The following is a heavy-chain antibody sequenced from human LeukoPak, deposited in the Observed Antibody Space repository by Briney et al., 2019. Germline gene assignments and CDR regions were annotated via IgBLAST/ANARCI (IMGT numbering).Heavy chain of an antibody. J-gene: IGHJ4*02. CDR1: GFTFSSYA. CDR2: ISGSASGGRT. V-gene: IGHV3-23*01. Sequence: SGGSLRLSCAASGFTFSSYAMGWVRQAPGKGLEWVSAISGSASGGRTYYADSVKGRFTISRDNSRNTLYLQMNSLRADDTAVYYCAKANWDDGYIFDYWGQGTLVTVSS. CDR3: AKANWDDGYIFDY. D-gene: IGHD1-1*01.